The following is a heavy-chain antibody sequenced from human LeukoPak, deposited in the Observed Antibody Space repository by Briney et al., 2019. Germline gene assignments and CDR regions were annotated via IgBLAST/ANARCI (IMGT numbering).Heavy chain of an antibody. CDR2: ISYDGSNK. V-gene: IGHV3-30-3*01. J-gene: IGHJ4*02. CDR1: GFTFSSYA. Sequence: PGGSLRLSCAASGFTFSSYAMHWVRQAPGKGLEWVAVISYDGSNKYYADSVKGRFTISRDNSKNTLYLQMNSLRAEDTAVYYCARGLIRGYGDLHFWGQGTLVTVSS. CDR3: ARGLIRGYGDLHF. D-gene: IGHD4-17*01.